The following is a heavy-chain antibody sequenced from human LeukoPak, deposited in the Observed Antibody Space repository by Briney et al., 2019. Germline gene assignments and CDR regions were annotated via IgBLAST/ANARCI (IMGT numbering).Heavy chain of an antibody. CDR1: GGSFSGYY. Sequence: SETLSLTCAVYGGSFSGYYWSWIRQPPGKGLEWIGEINHSGSTNYNPSLKSRVTISVDTSKNQFSLKLSSVTAADTAVYYCARGPRGGSGSYYFDYWGQGTLVTVSS. J-gene: IGHJ4*02. CDR3: ARGPRGGSGSYYFDY. CDR2: INHSGST. V-gene: IGHV4-34*01. D-gene: IGHD3-22*01.